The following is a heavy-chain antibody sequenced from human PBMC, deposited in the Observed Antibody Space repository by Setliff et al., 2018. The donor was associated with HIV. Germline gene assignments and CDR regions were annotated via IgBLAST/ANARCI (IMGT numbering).Heavy chain of an antibody. CDR3: AREGPGDCSSTSCYSSHYYMDV. CDR1: GDSITSGGYF. CDR2: IYYSGST. J-gene: IGHJ6*03. V-gene: IGHV4-31*03. D-gene: IGHD2-2*02. Sequence: SETLSLTCTVSGDSITSGGYFWSWIRQHPGKGLEWIGYIYYSGSTYYNPSLKSRVTISVDTSKNQFSLKLSSVTAADTAVYYCAREGPGDCSSTSCYSSHYYMDVWGKGTTVTVSS.